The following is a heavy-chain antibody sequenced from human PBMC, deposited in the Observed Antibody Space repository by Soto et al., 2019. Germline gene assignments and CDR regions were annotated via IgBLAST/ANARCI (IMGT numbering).Heavy chain of an antibody. CDR3: AKDGGRGCTLVS. D-gene: IGHD6-19*01. CDR2: ISYDGSNK. Sequence: HQAPGKGLEWVAVISYDGSNKYYADSVKVRFTISRDHSKNTLYLQMNRLRVEVTAVYYQAKDGGRGCTLVSGGQVNLV. V-gene: IGHV3-30-3*02. J-gene: IGHJ4*02.